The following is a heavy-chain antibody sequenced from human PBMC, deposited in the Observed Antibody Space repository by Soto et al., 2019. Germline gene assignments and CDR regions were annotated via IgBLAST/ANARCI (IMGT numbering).Heavy chain of an antibody. V-gene: IGHV4-59*08. J-gene: IGHJ4*02. CDR3: ARLVGVREYSGYDYVDY. Sequence: SETLSLTCTVSGGSISSYYWSWIRQPPGKGLEWIGYIYYSGSTNYNPSLKSRVTISVDTSKNQFSLKLSSVTAADTAVYYCARLVGVREYSGYDYVDYWGQGTLVTVSS. CDR1: GGSISSYY. D-gene: IGHD5-12*01. CDR2: IYYSGST.